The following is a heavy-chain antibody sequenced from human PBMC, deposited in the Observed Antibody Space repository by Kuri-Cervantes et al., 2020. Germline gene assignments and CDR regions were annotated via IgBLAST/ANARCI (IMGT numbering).Heavy chain of an antibody. CDR2: ISYDGSNK. CDR3: AKNGQWPTHDS. D-gene: IGHD6-19*01. Sequence: GGSLRLSCAASGFTFSSYGMHWVCQAPGKGLEWVAVISYDGSNKYYADSVKGRFTISRDNSKNTLYLQMSSLRAEDTAVYYCAKNGQWPTHDSWGQGTLVTVSS. V-gene: IGHV3-30*18. CDR1: GFTFSSYG. J-gene: IGHJ5*02.